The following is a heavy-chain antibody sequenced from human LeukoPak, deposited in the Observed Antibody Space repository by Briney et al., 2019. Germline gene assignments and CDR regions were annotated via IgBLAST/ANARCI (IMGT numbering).Heavy chain of an antibody. CDR3: ARHPELYFFDY. Sequence: SETLSLTCTVSGASISSYYWSWIRQPPGKGLERIGNISYSGSTNYNPSLKSRVTISADTSKNQVSLTLSSVTAADTAVYYCARHPELYFFDYWGRGTLVTVSS. V-gene: IGHV4-59*08. CDR1: GASISSYY. CDR2: ISYSGST. D-gene: IGHD3-10*01. J-gene: IGHJ4*02.